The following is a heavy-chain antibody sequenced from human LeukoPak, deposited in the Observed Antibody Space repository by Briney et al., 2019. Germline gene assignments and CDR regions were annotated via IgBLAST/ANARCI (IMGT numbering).Heavy chain of an antibody. J-gene: IGHJ4*02. Sequence: PGGSLRLSCAASGFTFSSYWMSWVRQAPGKGLEWVANIKQDGSEKRYVDSVKGRFTVSRDNAKNSLYLQMNSLRAEDTAVYYCANLKLAVAVPFDYWGQGTLVTVSS. CDR3: ANLKLAVAVPFDY. D-gene: IGHD6-19*01. V-gene: IGHV3-7*01. CDR2: IKQDGSEK. CDR1: GFTFSSYW.